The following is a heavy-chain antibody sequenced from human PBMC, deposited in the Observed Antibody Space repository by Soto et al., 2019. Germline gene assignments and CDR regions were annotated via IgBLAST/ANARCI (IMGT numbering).Heavy chain of an antibody. CDR2: ISYDGGSK. J-gene: IGHJ4*02. D-gene: IGHD3-22*01. V-gene: IGHV3-30*18. CDR1: GFTFSTYG. CDR3: AKEQLAMTVVVADYFAS. Sequence: QVQLVESGGGVVQPGKSLRLSCAASGFTFSTYGIHWVRQAPGKGLEWVALISYDGGSKYYGDSVKGRFIISRDNSHNTVSLQMNRLRADDTAVYFCAKEQLAMTVVVADYFASWGQGTLVTVSS.